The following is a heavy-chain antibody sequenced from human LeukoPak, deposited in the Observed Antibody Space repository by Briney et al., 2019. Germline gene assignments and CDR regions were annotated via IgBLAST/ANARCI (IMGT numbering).Heavy chain of an antibody. CDR2: IKTDGSEK. J-gene: IGHJ4*02. CDR3: AEVAVGY. V-gene: IGHV3-7*05. CDR1: GFTFSRFW. D-gene: IGHD6-19*01. Sequence: GGSLRLSCAASGFTFSRFWMSWVRQAPGKGLEWVANIKTDGSEKYYVDSVKGRFTISRDNAKNSLYLQMNSLRAEDTAVYYCAEVAVGYWGQGTLVTVSS.